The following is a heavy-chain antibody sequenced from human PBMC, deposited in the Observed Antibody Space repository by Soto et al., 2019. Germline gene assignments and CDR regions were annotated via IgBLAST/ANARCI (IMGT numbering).Heavy chain of an antibody. J-gene: IGHJ4*02. CDR1: GFSFSDYE. Sequence: EVQLVESGGGVVQPGGSLRLSCAASGFSFSDYEMNWVRQAPGKGLEWVSYSSRSGSTIEYADSVKGRGTISRDYAKTSLYLQMNSLRVEDTAVYYCPIGYYSKKADYWGQGTLVTVSS. D-gene: IGHD3-22*01. CDR3: PIGYYSKKADY. V-gene: IGHV3-48*03. CDR2: SSRSGSTI.